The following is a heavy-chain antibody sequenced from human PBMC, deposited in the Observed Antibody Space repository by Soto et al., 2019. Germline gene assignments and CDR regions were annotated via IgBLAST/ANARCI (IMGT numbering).Heavy chain of an antibody. V-gene: IGHV3-23*01. D-gene: IGHD5-12*01. J-gene: IGHJ6*02. CDR3: AKDGGAGGWLWPSNYYYYGMDV. Sequence: GGSLRLSCAASGFTFSSYAMRWVRQAPGEGRGWVSAISGSGGSTYYADSVKGRFTISRDNSKNTLYLQMNSLRAEDTAVYYCAKDGGAGGWLWPSNYYYYGMDVWGQGTTVTVSS. CDR1: GFTFSSYA. CDR2: ISGSGGST.